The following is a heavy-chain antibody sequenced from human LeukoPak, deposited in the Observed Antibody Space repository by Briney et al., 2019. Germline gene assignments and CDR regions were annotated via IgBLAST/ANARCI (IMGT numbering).Heavy chain of an antibody. CDR2: SNPGGGAT. D-gene: IGHD1-1*01. CDR3: ARGNDGWPHYYYYFMDV. J-gene: IGHJ6*03. V-gene: IGHV1-46*01. Sequence: ASVKVSCKASGDTFINDYIHWVRQAPGQGLEWMGVSNPGGGATTYAQKFQSRVTMTRDMSTSTVYMELRSLRSADTAVYYCARGNDGWPHYYYYFMDVWGKGTTVTVSS. CDR1: GDTFINDY.